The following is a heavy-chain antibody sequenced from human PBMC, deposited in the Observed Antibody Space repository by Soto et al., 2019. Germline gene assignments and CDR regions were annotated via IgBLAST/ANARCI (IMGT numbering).Heavy chain of an antibody. CDR2: VSGSGDRT. V-gene: IGHV3-23*01. CDR1: GFSVSSFA. J-gene: IGHJ4*02. Sequence: PGGSLRLSCTASGFSVSSFAMTWVRQAPGKGLDWVSAVSGSGDRTWYADSVKGRFTISRDNSKNTLYLQMNSLRAEDTAVYYCAKERDSRGYYDYWGQGALVTVSS. D-gene: IGHD3-22*01. CDR3: AKERDSRGYYDY.